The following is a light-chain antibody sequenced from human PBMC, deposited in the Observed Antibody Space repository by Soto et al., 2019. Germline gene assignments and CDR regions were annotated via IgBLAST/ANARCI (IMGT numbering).Light chain of an antibody. Sequence: EILMTKSPATLSVSQGEGATLSCRASQIVNNNLAWYQQKPGQAPRLLIFDASTRATGIPARFSGTGSRTEFTLTISSLQSEDFAVYYCQQYNRLFSITFGQVTRLEIK. CDR2: DAS. CDR3: QQYNRLFSIT. J-gene: IGKJ5*01. CDR1: QIVNNN. V-gene: IGKV3-15*01.